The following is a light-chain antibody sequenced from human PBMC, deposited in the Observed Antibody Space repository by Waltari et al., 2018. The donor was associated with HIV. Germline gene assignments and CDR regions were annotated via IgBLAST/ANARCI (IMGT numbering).Light chain of an antibody. CDR1: QSVSTTY. J-gene: IGKJ5*01. CDR2: AES. V-gene: IGKV3-20*01. CDR3: QQYGSSPIT. Sequence: EIVLTQSPGTLSLYSGERATLSCRASQSVSTTYLTWYQQKPGQAPRLLIYAESSRATGIPERVSGSESGTDFTLTISRLEPEDFAVYYCQQYGSSPITFGQGTRLEIK.